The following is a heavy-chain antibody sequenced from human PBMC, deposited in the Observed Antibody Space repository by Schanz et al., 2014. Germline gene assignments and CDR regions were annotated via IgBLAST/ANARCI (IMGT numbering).Heavy chain of an antibody. Sequence: EVQLVESGGGLVQPGGSLRLSCGGSGFTVSSNHMSWVRQAPGKGLEWVSVIYSGIGAYYADSVKDRFTVSRDNSKNTVYLQMNRLRAEDTAVYYCARVHHYDPSGWGYFDYWGRGALVTVSS. CDR2: IYSGIGA. CDR1: GFTVSSNH. D-gene: IGHD3-22*01. CDR3: ARVHHYDPSGWGYFDY. V-gene: IGHV3-66*01. J-gene: IGHJ4*02.